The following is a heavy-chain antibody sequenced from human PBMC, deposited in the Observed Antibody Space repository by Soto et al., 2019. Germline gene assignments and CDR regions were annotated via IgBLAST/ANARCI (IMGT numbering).Heavy chain of an antibody. CDR2: IYWDDDK. Sequence: QITLNESGPTVVRPTETLTLTCRFSGFSLTTSGVGVGWIRQSPGKAPEWLALIYWDDDKRYSASLKSRLTITKDTSQNQVVLTLSDLDPTDTATYYCAHRVLRTVFGLVTTTAIYFDFWGQGTPVAVSS. CDR1: GFSLTTSGVG. CDR3: AHRVLRTVFGLVTTTAIYFDF. D-gene: IGHD3-3*01. J-gene: IGHJ4*02. V-gene: IGHV2-5*02.